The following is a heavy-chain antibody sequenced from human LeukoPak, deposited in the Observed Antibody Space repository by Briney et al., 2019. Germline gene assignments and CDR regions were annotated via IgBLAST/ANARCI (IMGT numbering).Heavy chain of an antibody. CDR1: GGSFSGYY. D-gene: IGHD3-16*01. V-gene: IGHV4-34*01. CDR2: INHSGST. J-gene: IGHJ4*02. Sequence: SETLSLTCAVYGGSFSGYYWSWIRQPPGEGLEWIGEINHSGSTNYNPSLKSRVTISVDTSKNQFSLKLSSVTAADTAVYYCASGRPLGYWGQGTLVTVSS. CDR3: ASGRPLGY.